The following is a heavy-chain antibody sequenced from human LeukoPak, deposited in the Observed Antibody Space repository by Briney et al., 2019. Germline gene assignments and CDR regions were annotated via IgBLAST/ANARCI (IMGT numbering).Heavy chain of an antibody. V-gene: IGHV1-69*13. CDR1: GGTFSSYA. Sequence: GASVKVSCKASGGTFSSYAISWVRQAPGQGLEWMGGIIPIFTTANHAQKFQGRVTITADESTSTAYMELSSLRSENTAVYYCARVGGSGSYTSHYFDYWGQGTLVTVSS. CDR2: IIPIFTTA. D-gene: IGHD3-10*01. CDR3: ARVGGSGSYTSHYFDY. J-gene: IGHJ4*02.